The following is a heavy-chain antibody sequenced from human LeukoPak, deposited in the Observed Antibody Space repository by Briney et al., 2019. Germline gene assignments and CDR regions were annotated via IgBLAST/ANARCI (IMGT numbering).Heavy chain of an antibody. Sequence: PGGSLRLSCAASGFTFDDYGMSWVRQAPGKGLEWVSGINWDGSNTGYADPVKGRFTISRDNAKNSLYLQMNSLRVEETALYFCARGTYAGFFDCWGQGTLVTVSS. D-gene: IGHD4-23*01. CDR1: GFTFDDYG. CDR3: ARGTYAGFFDC. CDR2: INWDGSNT. J-gene: IGHJ4*02. V-gene: IGHV3-20*04.